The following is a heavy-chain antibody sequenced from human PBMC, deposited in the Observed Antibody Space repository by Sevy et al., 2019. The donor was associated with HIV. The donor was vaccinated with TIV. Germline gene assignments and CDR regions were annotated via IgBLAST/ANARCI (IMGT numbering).Heavy chain of an antibody. D-gene: IGHD2-21*02. CDR3: ARGSLAYCGGDRFCAGLGPSAFDI. Sequence: ASVKVSCKASGYTFTSYGISWVRQAPGQGLEWMGWISAYNGNTNYAQKLQGRVTMTTDTSTSTAYMELRSLRSDDTAVYYCARGSLAYCGGDRFCAGLGPSAFDIWGQVTMVTVSS. J-gene: IGHJ3*02. CDR1: GYTFTSYG. CDR2: ISAYNGNT. V-gene: IGHV1-18*01.